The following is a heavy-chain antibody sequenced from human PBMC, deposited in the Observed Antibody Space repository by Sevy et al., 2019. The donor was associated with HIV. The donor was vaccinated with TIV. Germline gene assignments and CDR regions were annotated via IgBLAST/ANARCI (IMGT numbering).Heavy chain of an antibody. CDR1: GFTFSSYD. CDR2: ISSSGSSI. CDR3: TRNGGAFDNGFDP. V-gene: IGHV3-48*03. Sequence: GGFLRLSCTASGFTFSSYDMNWVRQAPGKGLEWVSKISSSGSSIYYADSVKGRFTISRDNAKKSLNLQMNSLRAEDTAVYYCTRNGGAFDNGFDPWGQGTLVTVSS. J-gene: IGHJ5*02. D-gene: IGHD2-8*01.